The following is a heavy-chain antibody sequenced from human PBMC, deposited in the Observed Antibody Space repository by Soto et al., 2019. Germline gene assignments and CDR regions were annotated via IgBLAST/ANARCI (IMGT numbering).Heavy chain of an antibody. Sequence: GGSLRLSCAASGFTFSSYSMNWVRQAPGKGLEWVSSISSSSSYIYYADSVKGRFTISRDNAKNSLYLQMNSLRAEDTAVYYCARDPANYGSGSSPNDYWGQGTLVTVSS. CDR3: ARDPANYGSGSSPNDY. CDR2: ISSSSSYI. J-gene: IGHJ4*02. CDR1: GFTFSSYS. V-gene: IGHV3-21*01. D-gene: IGHD3-10*01.